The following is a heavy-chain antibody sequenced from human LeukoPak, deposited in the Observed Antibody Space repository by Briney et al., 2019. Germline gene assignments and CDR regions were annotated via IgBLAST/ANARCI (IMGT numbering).Heavy chain of an antibody. CDR3: ARVGGDYGNYDDAFDI. CDR2: IWYDGSNK. CDR1: GFTFSSYG. Sequence: GRSLRLSCAASGFTFSSYGMHWVRQAPGKGLEWVAIIWYDGSNKYYADSVKGRFTISRDNSKNTVYLQMNGLRAEDTAVYYCARVGGDYGNYDDAFDIWGQGTMVTVSS. V-gene: IGHV3-33*01. D-gene: IGHD4-11*01. J-gene: IGHJ3*02.